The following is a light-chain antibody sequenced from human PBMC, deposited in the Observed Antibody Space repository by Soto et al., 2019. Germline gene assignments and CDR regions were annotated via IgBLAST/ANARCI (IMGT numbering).Light chain of an antibody. V-gene: IGLV2-23*01. J-gene: IGLJ2*01. CDR1: STDVGSDDL. Sequence: QSALTQPASVSGSPGQSITISCAGASTDVGSDDLVSWYQQHPGKAPKLMIYEATKRPSGVSNRFSGSKSGNTASLTISGLQAEDDADYYCCSYADTSVVFGGGTKLTVL. CDR3: CSYADTSVV. CDR2: EAT.